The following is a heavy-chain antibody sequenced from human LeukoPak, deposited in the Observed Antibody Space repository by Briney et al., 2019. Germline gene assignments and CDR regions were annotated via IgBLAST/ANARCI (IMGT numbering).Heavy chain of an antibody. J-gene: IGHJ4*02. Sequence: PGGSLRLSCAASGFTVSNSYMSWVRQAPGKGLEWVSIIYSGGTTYHADSVKGRFITSRDTSKNTLYLQMNSLRAEDTAVYYCARGPTAVSAGYWGQGTLVTVSS. CDR2: IYSGGTT. CDR1: GFTVSNSY. CDR3: ARGPTAVSAGY. D-gene: IGHD3-10*01. V-gene: IGHV3-53*01.